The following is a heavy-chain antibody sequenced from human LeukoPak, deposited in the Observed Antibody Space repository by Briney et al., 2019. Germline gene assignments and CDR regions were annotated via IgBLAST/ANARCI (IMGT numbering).Heavy chain of an antibody. V-gene: IGHV1-69*13. J-gene: IGHJ5*02. D-gene: IGHD5-12*01. Sequence: GASVKVSCKASGGTFSSYAIGWVRQAPGQGLEWMGGIIPIFGTANYAQKFQGRVTITADESTSTAYMELSSLRSEDTAVYYCARGSGFPPIVGTYWFDPWGQGTLVTVSS. CDR3: ARGSGFPPIVGTYWFDP. CDR2: IIPIFGTA. CDR1: GGTFSSYA.